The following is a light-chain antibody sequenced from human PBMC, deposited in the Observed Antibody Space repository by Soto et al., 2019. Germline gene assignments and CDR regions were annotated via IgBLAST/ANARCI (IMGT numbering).Light chain of an antibody. CDR3: SAWDASLNVIL. CDR2: NND. V-gene: IGLV1-44*01. Sequence: QSVLSQPPSASGTPGQRVTISCSGRSSNIGSNIVNWYQQLPGTAPKLLIYNNDQRPSGVPDRFSGSKSGTSASLAISGLQSEDEADYYCSAWDASLNVILFGGGTKLTVL. CDR1: SSNIGSNI. J-gene: IGLJ2*01.